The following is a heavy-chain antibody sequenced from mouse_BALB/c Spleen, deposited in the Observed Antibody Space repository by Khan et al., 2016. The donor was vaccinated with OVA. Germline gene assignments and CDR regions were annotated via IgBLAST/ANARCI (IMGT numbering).Heavy chain of an antibody. CDR1: GYIFTNYW. CDR3: TRAGYGAFAD. J-gene: IGHJ3*01. Sequence: VQLQQSGTVLARPGASVKMSCKASGYIFTNYWMHWVKQRPGQGLEWIGGIYPGSSDTSYNHKFKGKAKLTAVTSASTAYMELSSLTNEDSAVYYCTRAGYGAFADWGQGTLVTVSA. D-gene: IGHD1-1*01. CDR2: IYPGSSDT. V-gene: IGHV1-5*01.